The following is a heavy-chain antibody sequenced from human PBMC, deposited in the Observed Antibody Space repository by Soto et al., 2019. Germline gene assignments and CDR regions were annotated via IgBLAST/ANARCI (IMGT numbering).Heavy chain of an antibody. Sequence: QVQLQESGPGLVKPSQTLSLTCTVSGGSISSGDYYWSWIRQPPGKGLEWIGYIYYSGSTYYNPSLKSRVTISVDTSKNQFSLKLSSVTAADTAVYYCAIERIVLMVYALDAFDIWGQGTMVTVSS. CDR3: AIERIVLMVYALDAFDI. CDR1: GGSISSGDYY. J-gene: IGHJ3*02. V-gene: IGHV4-30-4*01. CDR2: IYYSGST. D-gene: IGHD2-8*01.